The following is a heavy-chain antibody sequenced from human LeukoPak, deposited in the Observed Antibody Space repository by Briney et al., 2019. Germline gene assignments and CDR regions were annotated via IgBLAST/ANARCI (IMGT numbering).Heavy chain of an antibody. CDR1: GFTVSSNY. J-gene: IGHJ4*02. V-gene: IGHV3-53*01. CDR3: ARAQDGYSD. CDR2: IYTGGNT. D-gene: IGHD3-22*01. Sequence: GGSLRLSCAASGFTVSSNYMSWVRQAPGKGLEWVSVIYTGGNTHYADSVKGRFTISRDSYKNTLYLQTNSLRAEDTAVYYCARAQDGYSDWGQGALVTVSS.